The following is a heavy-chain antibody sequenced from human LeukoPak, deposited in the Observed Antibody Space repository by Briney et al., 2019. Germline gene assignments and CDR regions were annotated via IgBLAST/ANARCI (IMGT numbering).Heavy chain of an antibody. CDR3: ARGFRYVIVTGYYCY. CDR1: AFTFTSYA. D-gene: IGHD3-9*01. J-gene: IGHJ4*02. Sequence: PGRSLRLSCAASAFTFTSYAMHWVRHAPGKVLEWEAVISYDGSNKYYADSVKGRFTISRDNSKNTLYLQMNSRRAEDTAVYYCARGFRYVIVTGYYCYWGQGTLVTVSS. V-gene: IGHV3-30*04. CDR2: ISYDGSNK.